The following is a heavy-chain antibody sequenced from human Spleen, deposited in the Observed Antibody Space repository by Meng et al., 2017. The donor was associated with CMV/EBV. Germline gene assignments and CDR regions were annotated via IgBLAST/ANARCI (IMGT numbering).Heavy chain of an antibody. V-gene: IGHV3-30*02. CDR1: GFSFSTYG. CDR2: IRYDGSEK. Sequence: GESLKISCAASGFSFSTYGMHWVRQAPGKGLEWVAFIRYDGSEKYYTDSMRGRFTISRDNSKNTVYLQMNSLRAEDTAVYYCARDPLEDSSWHIDSWGQGTLVTVSS. J-gene: IGHJ4*02. D-gene: IGHD6-13*01. CDR3: ARDPLEDSSWHIDS.